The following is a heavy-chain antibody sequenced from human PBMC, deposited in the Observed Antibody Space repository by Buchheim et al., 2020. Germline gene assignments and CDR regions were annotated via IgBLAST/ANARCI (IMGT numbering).Heavy chain of an antibody. CDR3: ARIDSSSWKDYFDY. J-gene: IGHJ4*02. D-gene: IGHD6-13*01. V-gene: IGHV4-39*01. CDR2: IQSSGST. Sequence: QLQLQESGPGLVKPSETLSLTCTVSGGPITNTIYYWGWLRQPPGKGLEWIGSIQSSGSTYYSPSLKSRVTISVDTSKNQFSLKLSSVTAADTAVYYCARIDSSSWKDYFDYWGQGTL. CDR1: GGPITNTIYY.